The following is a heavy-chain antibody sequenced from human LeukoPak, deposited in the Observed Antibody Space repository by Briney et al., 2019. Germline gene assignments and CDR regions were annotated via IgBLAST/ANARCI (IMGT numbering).Heavy chain of an antibody. CDR3: ARGSFDDYVWGSYPGVAFDI. Sequence: GNTGYAQKFQGRVTMTRNTSISTAYMELSSLRSEDTAVYYCARGSFDDYVWGSYPGVAFDIWGQGTMVTVSS. CDR2: GNT. J-gene: IGHJ3*02. D-gene: IGHD3-16*02. V-gene: IGHV1-8*01.